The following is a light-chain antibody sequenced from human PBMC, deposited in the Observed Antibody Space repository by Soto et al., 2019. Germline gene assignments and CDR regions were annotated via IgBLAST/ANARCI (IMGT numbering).Light chain of an antibody. CDR3: CSYTSSSTLL. CDR2: EVN. Sequence: QTALTQPPSVSGSPGQSVTISCTGTSSDVGTYNRVSWYQEPPGTAPKLMIYEVNNRPSGVPDRFSGSKSGNTASLTISGLQAEDEADYYCCSYTSSSTLLFGGGTKLTVL. V-gene: IGLV2-18*02. CDR1: SSDVGTYNR. J-gene: IGLJ2*01.